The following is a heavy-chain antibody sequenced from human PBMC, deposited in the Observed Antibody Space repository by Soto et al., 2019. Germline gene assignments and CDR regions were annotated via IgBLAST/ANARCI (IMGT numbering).Heavy chain of an antibody. CDR1: GYSFTTYG. Sequence: QVQLVQSRGEVKKPGASVKVSCKTSGYSFTTYGIRWVRQAPGQGLEWMGWISGYNGNTNYAQKLQGRVTMTTDTSTSTAYMELRSLRSDDTAVYYCAREGPAPYYYYGMDVWGQGSTVTVSS. J-gene: IGHJ6*02. CDR3: AREGPAPYYYYGMDV. CDR2: ISGYNGNT. V-gene: IGHV1-18*01.